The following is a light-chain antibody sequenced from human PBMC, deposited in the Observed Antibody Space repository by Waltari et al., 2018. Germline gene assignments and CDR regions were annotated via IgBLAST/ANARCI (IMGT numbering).Light chain of an antibody. CDR3: QNHERLPAT. J-gene: IGKJ1*01. Sequence: EIVLTQSPGTLSLSPGARATLSCRASKSIGRYLAWYQQKPDQAPRLLIYGASSRATGIPDRFSGSGSGTDFSLTISRLEPEDFAVYYCQNHERLPATFGQGTKVEIK. CDR1: KSIGRY. CDR2: GAS. V-gene: IGKV3-20*01.